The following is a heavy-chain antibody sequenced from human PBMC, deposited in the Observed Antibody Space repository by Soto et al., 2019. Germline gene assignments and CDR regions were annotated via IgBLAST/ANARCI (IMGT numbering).Heavy chain of an antibody. CDR2: IDGSGTTK. CDR1: GFTFNDFE. D-gene: IGHD2-21*01. CDR3: VRGFRRVKN. J-gene: IGHJ4*02. V-gene: IGHV3-48*03. Sequence: EVQLLESGGGLVQPGGSLRLSCGVSGFTFNDFEMNWVRQAPGKGLEWLAYIDGSGTTKKYADSVRGRFTISRDNPNNSLFLQMSILSAADMAIYYCVRGFRRVKNCGQATQVSVSS.